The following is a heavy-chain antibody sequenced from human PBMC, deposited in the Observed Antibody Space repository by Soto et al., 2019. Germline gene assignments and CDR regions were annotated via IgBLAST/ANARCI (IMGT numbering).Heavy chain of an antibody. V-gene: IGHV5-51*01. CDR3: AKHEGYCSTTTCSNFDY. J-gene: IGHJ4*02. Sequence: PGESLKISCKGSGFTFTSYWIGWVRQMPGKGLEWMGIIYPGDSDSSYSPSFQGQVTISADKSTNTAYLHWSSLKPSDTAIYYCAKHEGYCSTTTCSNFDYWGQGTLGTVSS. CDR2: IYPGDSDS. D-gene: IGHD2-2*01. CDR1: GFTFTSYW.